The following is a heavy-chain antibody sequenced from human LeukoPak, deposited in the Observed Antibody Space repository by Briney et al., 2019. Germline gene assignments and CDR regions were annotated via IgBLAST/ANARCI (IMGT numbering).Heavy chain of an antibody. CDR2: ISPGDSDA. D-gene: IGHD2-2*01. CDR3: ARRYCSSISCNPYFFDY. V-gene: IGHV5-51*01. Sequence: GESLKISCKGSGYSFNMYWIGWVRQMPGKGLEWMGIISPGDSDARYSPSFQGQVTISADKSISTAYLQWSSLKASDTAIYYCARRYCSSISCNPYFFDYWGQGTLVTVSS. CDR1: GYSFNMYW. J-gene: IGHJ4*02.